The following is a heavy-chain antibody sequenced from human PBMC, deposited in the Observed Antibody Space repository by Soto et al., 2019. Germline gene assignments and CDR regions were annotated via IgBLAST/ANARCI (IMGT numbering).Heavy chain of an antibody. CDR3: AKKIPPRDIVFAFDI. CDR2: ISYDGSKK. J-gene: IGHJ3*02. D-gene: IGHD2-15*01. CDR1: GFTFSSYG. V-gene: IGHV3-30*18. Sequence: GGSLRLSCAASGFTFSSYGMHWVRQAPGKGLEWVAGISYDGSKKYHADSVKGRFTISRDNSKNTLYLQMNSLRAEDTAVYYCAKKIPPRDIVFAFDIWGQGTMVTVSS.